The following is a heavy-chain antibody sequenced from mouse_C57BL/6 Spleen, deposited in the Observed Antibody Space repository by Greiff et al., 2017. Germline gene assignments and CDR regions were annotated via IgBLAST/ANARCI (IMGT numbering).Heavy chain of an antibody. J-gene: IGHJ3*01. D-gene: IGHD3-2*02. CDR2: IWSGGST. CDR3: ARNGAAHAWFAY. CDR1: GFSLTSSG. V-gene: IGHV2-2*01. Sequence: QVQLQQSGPGLVQPSQSLSITCTVSGFSLTSSGVHWVRQSPGKGLEWLGVIWSGGSTDYNAAFISRLSSSKNNSKSQVFFKMNILQADDTAIYYCARNGAAHAWFAYWGQGTLVTVSA.